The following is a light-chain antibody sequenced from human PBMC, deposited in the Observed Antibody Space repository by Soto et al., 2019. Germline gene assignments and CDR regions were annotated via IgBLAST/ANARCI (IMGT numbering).Light chain of an antibody. CDR3: QAWDSSTAFYV. V-gene: IGLV3-1*01. J-gene: IGLJ1*01. CDR1: KLGDKY. CDR2: QDT. Sequence: SYELTQPPSVSVSPGQTASITCSGDKLGDKYACWYQQKPGQSPVLVIYQDTKRPSGIPERFSGSNSGNTATLTIRGTQAMDEADYYCQAWDSSTAFYVFGTGTKLTVL.